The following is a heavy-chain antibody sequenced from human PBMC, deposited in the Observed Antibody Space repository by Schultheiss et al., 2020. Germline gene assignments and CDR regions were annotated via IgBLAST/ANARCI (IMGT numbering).Heavy chain of an antibody. D-gene: IGHD6-13*01. J-gene: IGHJ5*02. CDR1: GGSISSGGYY. V-gene: IGHV4-39*01. Sequence: SETLSLTCTVSGGSISSGGYYWSWIRQPPGKGLEWIGEIYHSGSTNYNPSLKSRVTISVDKSKNQFSLKLSSVTAADTAVYYCARTYSSSWYYWFDPWGQGTLVTVSS. CDR2: IYHSGST. CDR3: ARTYSSSWYYWFDP.